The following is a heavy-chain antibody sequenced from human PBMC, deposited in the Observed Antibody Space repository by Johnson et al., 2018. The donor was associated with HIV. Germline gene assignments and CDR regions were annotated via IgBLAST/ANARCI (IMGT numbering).Heavy chain of an antibody. Sequence: QVQLVESGGGVVQPGRSLRLSCAASGFTFSSYAMHWVRQAPGKGLEWVAVISYDGSNKYYADSVKGRFTISSDNSKNTRYLQMNNLRVEYRAMYYCARSVHDYSDYLWGREAFDIWGQGTMVIVSS. CDR3: ARSVHDYSDYLWGREAFDI. D-gene: IGHD4-11*01. V-gene: IGHV3-30*04. CDR2: ISYDGSNK. CDR1: GFTFSSYA. J-gene: IGHJ3*02.